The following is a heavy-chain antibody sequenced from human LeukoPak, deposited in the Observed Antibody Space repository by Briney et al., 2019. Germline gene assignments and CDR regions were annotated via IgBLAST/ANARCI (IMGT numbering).Heavy chain of an antibody. V-gene: IGHV3-30*19. J-gene: IGHJ4*02. CDR3: AKVYSSAWYQYFDY. D-gene: IGHD6-19*01. CDR1: GFIFSRYG. CDR2: ISNDGSNK. Sequence: GGSLRLSCAASGFIFSRYGMYWVRQAPGKGLEWVAVISNDGSNKYYADSVKGRFTISRDNSKNTLYLQMNSLRAEDTAVYYCAKVYSSAWYQYFDYWGQGTLVTVSS.